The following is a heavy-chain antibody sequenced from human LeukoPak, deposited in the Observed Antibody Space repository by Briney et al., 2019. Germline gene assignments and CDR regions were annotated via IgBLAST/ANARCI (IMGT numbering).Heavy chain of an antibody. V-gene: IGHV4-59*02. Sequence: KPSETLSLTCTVSGDSVTTYYWSWIRQPPGKGLEWLGYVYYSGSVTYNPSLKSRVTISVDTSKNQFSLRLSSVTAADTAVYYCARDGSNWSNDYYHGVDVWGQGTTVTVSS. J-gene: IGHJ6*02. CDR2: VYYSGSV. CDR3: ARDGSNWSNDYYHGVDV. CDR1: GDSVTTYY. D-gene: IGHD4-11*01.